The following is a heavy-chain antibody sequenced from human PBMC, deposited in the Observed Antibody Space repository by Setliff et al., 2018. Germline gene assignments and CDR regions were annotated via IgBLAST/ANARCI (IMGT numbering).Heavy chain of an antibody. CDR1: GGSISSGGYY. Sequence: SETLSLTCTVSGGSISSGGYYWSWIRQHPGKGLEWIGYIYYSGSTYYNPSPKSRVTISVDTSKNQFSLKLSSVTAADTAVYYCARASTYYNFWSGYYGDSTNWFDPWGQGTLVTVSS. D-gene: IGHD3-3*01. CDR3: ARASTYYNFWSGYYGDSTNWFDP. V-gene: IGHV4-31*03. CDR2: IYYSGST. J-gene: IGHJ5*02.